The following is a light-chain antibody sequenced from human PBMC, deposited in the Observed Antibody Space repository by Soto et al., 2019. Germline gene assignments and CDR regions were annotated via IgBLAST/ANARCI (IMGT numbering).Light chain of an antibody. Sequence: ELVLTHSLGTLSLSPCQRAALPFSASQRLSSSDIAWYQQKPGQAPRLLIYGAATRATGIPDRVSGSGSGTDFTLTISRLETEDFAVYYCQKYGSSGTFGQGTKWIS. J-gene: IGKJ1*01. V-gene: IGKV3-20*01. CDR3: QKYGSSGT. CDR2: GAA. CDR1: QRLSSSD.